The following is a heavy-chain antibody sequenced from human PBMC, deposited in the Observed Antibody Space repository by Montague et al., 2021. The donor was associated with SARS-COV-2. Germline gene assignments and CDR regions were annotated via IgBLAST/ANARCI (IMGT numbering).Heavy chain of an antibody. D-gene: IGHD3-9*01. Sequence: SETLSLTCTVSGGSISRYYWNWIRQPPGKGLEWIAYIYYSGSTNXXPSPKSRVTISVDTSKNQFSLKLSSVTAADTAVYYCARSRENYNILTGYPYYFDYWGQGTLVTVSS. J-gene: IGHJ4*02. CDR1: GGSISRYY. CDR3: ARSRENYNILTGYPYYFDY. V-gene: IGHV4-59*01. CDR2: IYYSGST.